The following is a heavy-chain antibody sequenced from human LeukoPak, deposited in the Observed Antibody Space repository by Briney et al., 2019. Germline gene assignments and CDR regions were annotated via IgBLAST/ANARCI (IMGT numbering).Heavy chain of an antibody. J-gene: IGHJ3*02. Sequence: SETLSLTCTVSGGSISSSSYYWGWIRQPSGKGLEWIGSIYYSGSTYYNPSLKSRVTISVDTSKNQFSLKLSSVTAADTAVYYCARDHGYSSSSPDAFDIWGQGTMVTVSS. CDR3: ARDHGYSSSSPDAFDI. D-gene: IGHD6-6*01. CDR2: IYYSGST. CDR1: GGSISSSSYY. V-gene: IGHV4-39*07.